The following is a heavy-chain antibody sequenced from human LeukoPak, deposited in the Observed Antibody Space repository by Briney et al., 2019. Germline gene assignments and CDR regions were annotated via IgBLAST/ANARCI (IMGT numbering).Heavy chain of an antibody. J-gene: IGHJ4*02. CDR1: GGTLSSYA. CDR3: AKCATVLRFPPPIDY. CDR2: IIPIFGTA. V-gene: IGHV1-69*01. D-gene: IGHD3-3*01. Sequence: XXKVSCKASGGTLSSYAISWVRQAPGQXXEWMGGIIPIFGTANYAQNFQGRVTIPADESTSTAYMELSSLRSEDTAVYYCAKCATVLRFPPPIDYWGQGTLVTVSS.